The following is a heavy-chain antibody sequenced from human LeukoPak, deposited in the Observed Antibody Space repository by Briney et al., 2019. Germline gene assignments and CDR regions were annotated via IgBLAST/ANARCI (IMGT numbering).Heavy chain of an antibody. CDR2: IYYSGST. D-gene: IGHD5-12*01. J-gene: IGHJ5*02. CDR1: GGSISSSSYS. CDR3: ARDGGYSGYERYNWFDP. V-gene: IGHV4-39*07. Sequence: SETLSLTCTVSGGSISSSSYSWGWIRQPPGKGLEWIGSIYYSGSTYYNPSLKSRVTISVDTSKNQFSLKLSSVTATDTAVYYCARDGGYSGYERYNWFDPWGQGTLVTVSS.